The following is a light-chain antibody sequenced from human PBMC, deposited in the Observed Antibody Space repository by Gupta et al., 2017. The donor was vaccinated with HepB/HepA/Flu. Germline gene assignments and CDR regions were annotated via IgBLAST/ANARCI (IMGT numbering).Light chain of an antibody. CDR2: GAS. V-gene: IGKV1-16*02. CDR3: QQYKSYPIT. CDR1: QDINNY. Sequence: DIQMTQSPSSLSASVGDRVTITCRASQDINNYLTWFQQKPGKAPKSLIYGASSLQSGVPSKFSGSGSGTHFTLTINSLQPEDFATYYCQQYKSYPITFGGGTKVEIK. J-gene: IGKJ4*01.